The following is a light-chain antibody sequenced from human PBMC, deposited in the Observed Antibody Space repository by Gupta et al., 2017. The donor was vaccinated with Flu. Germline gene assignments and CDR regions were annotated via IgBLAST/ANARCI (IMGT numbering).Light chain of an antibody. CDR2: SSD. J-gene: IGLJ1*01. CDR1: SFNIGSNS. Sequence: SVLTQPPSASGPPGQRVTISCSGGSFNIGSNSVNWYQHLPGTAPNLLMFSSDQRPSGVPNRFSGSKSGTSASLAISRLQSEDEADYYCAAWDDSLNAYVFGTGTKVTV. CDR3: AAWDDSLNAYV. V-gene: IGLV1-44*01.